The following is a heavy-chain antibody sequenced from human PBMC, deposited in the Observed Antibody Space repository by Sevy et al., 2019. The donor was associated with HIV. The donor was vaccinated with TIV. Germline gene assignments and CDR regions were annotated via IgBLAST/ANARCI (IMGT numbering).Heavy chain of an antibody. D-gene: IGHD6-19*01. J-gene: IGHJ4*02. V-gene: IGHV3-7*01. CDR3: ARDLRRAVAGAVFDY. CDR2: IKLDGSEK. CDR1: GFTFSSYW. Sequence: GGSLRLSCAASGFTFSSYWMSWVRQAPGKGLEWVANIKLDGSEKCYLDSVKGRFTISRDNAKNSLYLQMNSLRAEDTTVYYCARDLRRAVAGAVFDYWGQGTLVTVSS.